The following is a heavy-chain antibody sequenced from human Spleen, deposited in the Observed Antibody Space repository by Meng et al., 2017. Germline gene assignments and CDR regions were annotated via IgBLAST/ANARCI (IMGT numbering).Heavy chain of an antibody. J-gene: IGHJ1*01. D-gene: IGHD5-24*01. Sequence: SETLSLTCSVSGGSMSNYYWTWIRQSPGKGLEWIGYIYYSGSTNYNPSLKSRVTVTVDMSKNQFSLKLTSVTAADTAVYYCARGGSDGYNYQYWGQGTLVTVSS. CDR3: ARGGSDGYNYQY. V-gene: IGHV4-59*01. CDR1: GGSMSNYY. CDR2: IYYSGST.